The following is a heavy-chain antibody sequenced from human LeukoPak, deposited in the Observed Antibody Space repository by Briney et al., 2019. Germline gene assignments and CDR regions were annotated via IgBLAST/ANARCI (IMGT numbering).Heavy chain of an antibody. J-gene: IGHJ6*03. CDR1: GGSISGSGCY. CDR3: ASFYCSGGSCYQYFSYYYMDV. Sequence: SETLSLTCTVSGGSISGSGCYWGWIRQPPGKGLEWIGSIYYSGSTYYNPSLQSRVTISVDTSKNQFSLKLNSVTAADTAVYYCASFYCSGGSCYQYFSYYYMDVWGKGTTVTISS. D-gene: IGHD2-15*01. CDR2: IYYSGST. V-gene: IGHV4-39*01.